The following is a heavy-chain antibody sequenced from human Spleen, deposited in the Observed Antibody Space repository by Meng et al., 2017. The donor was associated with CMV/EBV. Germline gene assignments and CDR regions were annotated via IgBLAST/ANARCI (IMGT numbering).Heavy chain of an antibody. CDR3: ARGRQQLGRYFDY. Sequence: QVELQQWGAGLLKPSESLSLTCAGYGGSFSGYYWSWIRQPPGKGLEWIGEINHSGSTNYNPSLKSRVTISVDTSKNQFSLKLSSVTAADTAVYYCARGRQQLGRYFDYWGQGTLVTVSS. V-gene: IGHV4-34*01. CDR1: GGSFSGYY. J-gene: IGHJ4*02. CDR2: INHSGST. D-gene: IGHD6-13*01.